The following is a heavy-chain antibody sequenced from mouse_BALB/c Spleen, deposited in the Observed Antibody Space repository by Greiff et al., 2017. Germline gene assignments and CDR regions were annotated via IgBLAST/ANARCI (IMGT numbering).Heavy chain of an antibody. Sequence: QVQLKQSGPGLVAPSQSLSITCTVSGFSLTGYGVNWVRQPPGKGLEWLGMIWGDGSTDYNSALKSRLSISKDNSKSQVFLKMNSLQTDDTARYYCARDPAGTGYYYAMDYWGQGTSVTVSS. J-gene: IGHJ4*01. V-gene: IGHV2-6-7*01. D-gene: IGHD4-1*01. CDR2: IWGDGST. CDR3: ARDPAGTGYYYAMDY. CDR1: GFSLTGYG.